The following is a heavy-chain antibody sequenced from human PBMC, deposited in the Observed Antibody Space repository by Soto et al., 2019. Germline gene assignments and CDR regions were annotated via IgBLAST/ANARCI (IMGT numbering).Heavy chain of an antibody. CDR1: GFTFSSYA. CDR3: ARCQDFWSGYYDY. J-gene: IGHJ4*02. D-gene: IGHD3-3*01. Sequence: GGSLRLSCAASGFTFSSYAMHWVRQAPGKGLEWVAVISYDGSNKYYADSVKGRFTISRDNSKNTLYLQMNSLRAEDTAVYYCARCQDFWSGYYDYWGQGTLVTVSS. CDR2: ISYDGSNK. V-gene: IGHV3-30-3*01.